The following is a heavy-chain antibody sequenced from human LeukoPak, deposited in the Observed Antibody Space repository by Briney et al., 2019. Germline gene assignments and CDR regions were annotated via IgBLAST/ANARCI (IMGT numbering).Heavy chain of an antibody. J-gene: IGHJ4*02. Sequence: PGGSLRLSCAASGFTFSNYAMSWVRQAPGKGLEWVSSSGSGGGTYYADSVKGRFTISRDNSENTLYLQMSSLTTEDTALYYCAKGSMRQRPSDWGQGTLVAVSS. D-gene: IGHD6-25*01. CDR2: SGSGGGT. V-gene: IGHV3-23*01. CDR1: GFTFSNYA. CDR3: AKGSMRQRPSD.